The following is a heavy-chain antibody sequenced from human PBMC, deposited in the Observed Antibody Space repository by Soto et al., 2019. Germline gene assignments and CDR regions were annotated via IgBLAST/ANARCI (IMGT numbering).Heavy chain of an antibody. J-gene: IGHJ4*02. CDR2: ISYEGSHT. CDR1: GFIFSSYG. Sequence: ESGGGVVQPGRSLRLSCAASGFIFSSYGMHWVRQAPGKGLEWVAVISYEGSHTYYADSVKGRFTITRDNSKNTLYLQMNSLRPEETAVYYCAKEVHCGGGSCSWSEGFDYWGQGTLLTVSS. V-gene: IGHV3-30*18. D-gene: IGHD2-15*01. CDR3: AKEVHCGGGSCSWSEGFDY.